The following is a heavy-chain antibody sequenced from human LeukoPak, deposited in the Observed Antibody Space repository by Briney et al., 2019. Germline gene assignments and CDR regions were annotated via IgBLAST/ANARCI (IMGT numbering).Heavy chain of an antibody. CDR1: GFTFDDYA. V-gene: IGHV3-9*01. CDR2: ISWNSGSI. CDR3: AKGNAYSDYYMDV. D-gene: IGHD1-1*01. J-gene: IGHJ6*03. Sequence: GGSLRLSCAASGFTFDDYAMHWVRQGPGKGLEWVSGISWNSGSIGYADSVKGRFTISRDNSKNSLYLQMNSLRTEDTALYYCAKGNAYSDYYMDVWGKGTTVTVSS.